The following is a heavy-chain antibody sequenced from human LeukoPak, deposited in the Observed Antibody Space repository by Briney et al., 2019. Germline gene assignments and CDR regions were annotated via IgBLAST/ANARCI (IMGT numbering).Heavy chain of an antibody. J-gene: IGHJ4*02. CDR1: GFTFSSYG. D-gene: IGHD6-13*01. Sequence: GGSLRLSCAASGFTFSSYGMSWVRQAPGKGLEWVSAISGSGGSTYYADSVKGRFTISRDNPKNTMNLQMNSLRAEDTAVYYCAKSFGPVIAAAGTGADWGQGTLVTVSS. CDR2: ISGSGGST. V-gene: IGHV3-23*01. CDR3: AKSFGPVIAAAGTGAD.